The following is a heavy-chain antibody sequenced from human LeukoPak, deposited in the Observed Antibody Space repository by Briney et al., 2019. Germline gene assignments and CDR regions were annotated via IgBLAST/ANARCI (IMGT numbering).Heavy chain of an antibody. J-gene: IGHJ5*02. CDR3: ARGSGVGDFLSWLDP. V-gene: IGHV1-18*01. CDR1: GNTCTTYD. D-gene: IGHD4-17*01. Sequence: GASVKVSCKAAGNTCTTYDLNWVRQAPGQGLEWMGWISAYNGDTKYAQKFQGRVTMTTDTSTSTAYMELRSLRSDDTAVYYCARGSGVGDFLSWLDPWGQGTLVSVS. CDR2: ISAYNGDT.